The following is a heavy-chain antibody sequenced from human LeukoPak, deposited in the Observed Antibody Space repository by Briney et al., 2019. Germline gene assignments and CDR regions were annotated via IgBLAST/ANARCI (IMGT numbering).Heavy chain of an antibody. CDR1: GFTFSSYA. D-gene: IGHD3-3*01. Sequence: PGWSLTLSCATSGFTFSSYAMNWVRQAPGKGLEWVSAISTSGGSTYYADSVKGRFTISRDNSRNTLYLQMNSLRAEDTAVYYCAKLYDFWSSLDYWGQGTLVTVSS. V-gene: IGHV3-23*01. J-gene: IGHJ4*02. CDR2: ISTSGGST. CDR3: AKLYDFWSSLDY.